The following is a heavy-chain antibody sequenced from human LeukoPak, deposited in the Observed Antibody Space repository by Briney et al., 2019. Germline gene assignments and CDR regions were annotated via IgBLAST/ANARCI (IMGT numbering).Heavy chain of an antibody. D-gene: IGHD3-10*01. Sequence: TSETLSLTCTVSGGSISSGGYYWSWIRQHPGKGLEWIGYIYYSGSTYYNPSLKSRVTIPVDTSKNQFSLKLSSVTAADTAVYYCARVGGFGNWYFDLWGRGTLVTVSS. J-gene: IGHJ2*01. CDR3: ARVGGFGNWYFDL. V-gene: IGHV4-31*03. CDR1: GGSISSGGYY. CDR2: IYYSGST.